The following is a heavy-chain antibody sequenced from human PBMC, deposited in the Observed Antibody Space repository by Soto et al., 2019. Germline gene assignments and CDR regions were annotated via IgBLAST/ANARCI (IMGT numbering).Heavy chain of an antibody. CDR2: ITIRTGNV. Sequence: GGSLRLSCAASGFTVSTNYMSWVRQAPGKGLEWLAYITIRTGNVLYADSVRGRFTISADNAENSVILQMNSLRDEDSAVYFCVRDRDLYRDMFHADLWGQGTLVTVSS. V-gene: IGHV3-48*02. CDR3: VRDRDLYRDMFHADL. CDR1: GFTVSTNY. D-gene: IGHD3-10*02. J-gene: IGHJ4*01.